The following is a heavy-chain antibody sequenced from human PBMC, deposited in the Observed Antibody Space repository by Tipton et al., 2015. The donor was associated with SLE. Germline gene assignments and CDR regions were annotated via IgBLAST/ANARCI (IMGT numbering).Heavy chain of an antibody. Sequence: TLSLTCTVSGGSISSYYWSWIRQPPGKGLEWIGYIYYSGSTNYNPSLKSRVTISVDTSKNQFSLKLSSVTAADTAVYYCARGYCSTTSCYRTPFDYWGQGTLVTASS. CDR3: ARGYCSTTSCYRTPFDY. V-gene: IGHV4-59*01. CDR1: GGSISSYY. J-gene: IGHJ4*02. D-gene: IGHD2-2*01. CDR2: IYYSGST.